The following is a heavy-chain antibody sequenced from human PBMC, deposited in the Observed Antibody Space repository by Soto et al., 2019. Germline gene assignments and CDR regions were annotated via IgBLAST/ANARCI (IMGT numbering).Heavy chain of an antibody. Sequence: EVQLLESGGGLVQPGGSLRLSCAASGFTFSTYAMSWVRQAPGKGLEWVSAISGGGGGSTYYADSVKGRFTISRDNSMNWLYLQMNSLRAEDTAVYYCAKDRWAVAGIDYWGQGTLVTVAS. CDR3: AKDRWAVAGIDY. J-gene: IGHJ4*02. CDR2: ISGGGGGST. CDR1: GFTFSTYA. V-gene: IGHV3-23*01. D-gene: IGHD6-19*01.